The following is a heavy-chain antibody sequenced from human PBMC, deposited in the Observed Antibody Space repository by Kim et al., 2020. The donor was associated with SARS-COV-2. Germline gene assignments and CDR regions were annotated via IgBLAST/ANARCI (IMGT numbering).Heavy chain of an antibody. Sequence: GGSLRLSCVASGFGFDTYEMNWVRQAPGRGLEWISYISNSGSPIYYADAVKGRFTIFRDNTKDSLYLQMNSLRVDDTGVYYCARGRGLWFGEELFEFRGGWGQGTLVTVSS. CDR1: GFGFDTYE. D-gene: IGHD3-10*01. CDR3: ARGRGLWFGEELFEFRGG. V-gene: IGHV3-48*03. CDR2: ISNSGSPI. J-gene: IGHJ4*02.